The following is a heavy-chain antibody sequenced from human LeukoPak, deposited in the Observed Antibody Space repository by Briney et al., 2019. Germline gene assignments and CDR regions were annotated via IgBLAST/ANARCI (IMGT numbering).Heavy chain of an antibody. Sequence: PGGSLRLSCAASGFTVSSNYMRWIRQAPGKGLEWVSVIYSDGSTYYADSVKGRFTISRDNSKNTLYLQMNSLRAEDTAVYYCAKGDRGDRYCSSTSCYGYFDLWGRGTLVTVSS. CDR3: AKGDRGDRYCSSTSCYGYFDL. CDR2: IYSDGST. J-gene: IGHJ2*01. V-gene: IGHV3-53*01. CDR1: GFTVSSNY. D-gene: IGHD2-2*01.